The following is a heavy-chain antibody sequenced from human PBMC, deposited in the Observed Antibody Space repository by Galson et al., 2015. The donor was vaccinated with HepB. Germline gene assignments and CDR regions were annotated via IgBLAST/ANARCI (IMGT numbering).Heavy chain of an antibody. CDR3: ANRPGTEGASIDY. V-gene: IGHV3-30*18. CDR1: GFRFSSYG. Sequence: SLRLSCAASGFRFSSYGMLWVRQAPGKGLDWMATMSYDGSDKYYGDSVKGRFTISRDNSRSTLYLQMNSLRVEDTAVYYCANRPGTEGASIDYWGQGTLVTVSS. J-gene: IGHJ4*02. CDR2: MSYDGSDK. D-gene: IGHD1-26*01.